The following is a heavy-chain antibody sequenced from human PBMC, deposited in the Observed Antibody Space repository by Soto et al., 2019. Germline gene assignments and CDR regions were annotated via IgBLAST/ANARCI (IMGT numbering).Heavy chain of an antibody. CDR1: GFTFSSYG. CDR2: ISYDGSNK. D-gene: IGHD3-22*01. J-gene: IGHJ6*02. Sequence: GGSLRLSCAASGFTFSSYGMHWFRQAPGKGLEWVAVISYDGSNKYYADSVKGRFTISRDNSKNTLYLQMNSLRAEDTAVYYCAKDLEAAYYYDSSGYSRTTTGGMDVWGQGTTVTVSS. CDR3: AKDLEAAYYYDSSGYSRTTTGGMDV. V-gene: IGHV3-30*18.